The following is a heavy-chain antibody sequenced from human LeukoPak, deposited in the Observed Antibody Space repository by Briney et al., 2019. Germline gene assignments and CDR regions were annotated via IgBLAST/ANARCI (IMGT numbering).Heavy chain of an antibody. CDR1: GFTFSSYA. Sequence: GGSLRLSCAASGFTFSSYAMSWVRQAPGKGLEWVSTRSGSGSSTYYAGSVRGRFTISRDNSKNTLYLQMNSLRAEDTAVYYCATDLRDILTDELYWDYWGQGTLVTVSS. D-gene: IGHD3-9*01. CDR3: ATDLRDILTDELYWDY. V-gene: IGHV3-23*01. CDR2: RSGSGSST. J-gene: IGHJ4*02.